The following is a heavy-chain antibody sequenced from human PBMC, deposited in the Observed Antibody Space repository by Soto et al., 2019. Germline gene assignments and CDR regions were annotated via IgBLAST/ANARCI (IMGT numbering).Heavy chain of an antibody. CDR1: GYTFTSYG. CDR3: VRDHEIVVVPAAATPYYYGMDA. CDR2: ISAYNGNT. J-gene: IGHJ6*02. V-gene: IGHV1-18*04. Sequence: AASVKVSCKASGYTFTSYGISWVRQAPGQGLEWMGWISAYNGNTNYARKLQGRVTMTTDTSTSTAYMELRSLRSDDTAVYYCVRDHEIVVVPAAATPYYYGMDAWGQGTTVTVSS. D-gene: IGHD2-2*01.